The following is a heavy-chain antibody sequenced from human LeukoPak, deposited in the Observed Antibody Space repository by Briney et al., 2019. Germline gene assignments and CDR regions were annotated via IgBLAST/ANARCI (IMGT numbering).Heavy chain of an antibody. Sequence: ASVKVSCKASGGTFSSYAISWVRQAPGQGLEWMGGIIPIFGTANYAQKFQGRVTMTRDTSTSTVYMELSSLRSEDTAVYYCARVSGSYDDWYFDLWGRGTLVTVSS. V-gene: IGHV1-69*05. CDR2: IIPIFGTA. CDR3: ARVSGSYDDWYFDL. CDR1: GGTFSSYA. D-gene: IGHD1-26*01. J-gene: IGHJ2*01.